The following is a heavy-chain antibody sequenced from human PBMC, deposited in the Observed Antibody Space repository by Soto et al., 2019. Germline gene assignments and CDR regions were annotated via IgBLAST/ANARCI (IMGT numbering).Heavy chain of an antibody. Sequence: PSETLSLTCTVSGGSISSGDYYWSWIRQPPGKGLEWIGYIYYSGSTYYNPSLKSRVTISVDTSKNQFSLKLSSVTAADTAVYYCARDHYYDSSGYGSSPGNWFDPWGQGTLVTVSS. CDR2: IYYSGST. CDR1: GGSISSGDYY. V-gene: IGHV4-30-4*01. CDR3: ARDHYYDSSGYGSSPGNWFDP. J-gene: IGHJ5*02. D-gene: IGHD3-22*01.